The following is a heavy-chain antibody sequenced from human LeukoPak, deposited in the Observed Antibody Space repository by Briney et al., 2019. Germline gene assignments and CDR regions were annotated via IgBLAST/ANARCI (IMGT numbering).Heavy chain of an antibody. CDR1: GGSFSGYY. CDR3: ARGIGYCSSTSCYVDY. V-gene: IGHV4-34*01. Sequence: SETLSLTCAVYGGSFSGYYWSWIRQPPGKGLEWIGEINHSGSTNYNPSLKSRVTISVDTSKNQFSLKLSSVTAADAAVYYCARGIGYCSSTSCYVDYWGQGTLVTVSS. J-gene: IGHJ4*02. D-gene: IGHD2-2*01. CDR2: INHSGST.